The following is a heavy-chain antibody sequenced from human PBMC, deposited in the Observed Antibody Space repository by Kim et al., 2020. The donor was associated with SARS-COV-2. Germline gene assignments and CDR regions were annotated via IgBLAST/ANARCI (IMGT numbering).Heavy chain of an antibody. J-gene: IGHJ4*02. Sequence: GGSLRLSCAASGFTFDDYAMHWVRQAPGKGLEWVSGISWNSGSIGYADSVKGRFTISRDNAKNSLYLQMNSLRAEDTALSALMTTVTFPSRDGGYWGPGTLVTVYS. CDR3: MTTVTFPSRDGGY. CDR2: ISWNSGSI. D-gene: IGHD4-17*01. V-gene: IGHV3-9*01. CDR1: GFTFDDYA.